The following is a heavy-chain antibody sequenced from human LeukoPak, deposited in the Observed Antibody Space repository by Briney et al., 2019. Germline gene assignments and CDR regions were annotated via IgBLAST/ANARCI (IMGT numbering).Heavy chain of an antibody. CDR2: INHSGST. J-gene: IGHJ6*03. CDR1: GGSFGGYY. D-gene: IGHD3-10*01. CDR3: ARGWVTMVRGVIITDYYYYMDV. Sequence: SETLSLTCAVYGGSFGGYYWSWIRQPPGKGLEWIGEINHSGSTNYNPSLKSRVTISVDTSKNQFSLKLSSVTAADTAVYYCARGWVTMVRGVIITDYYYYMDVWGKGTTVTVSS. V-gene: IGHV4-34*01.